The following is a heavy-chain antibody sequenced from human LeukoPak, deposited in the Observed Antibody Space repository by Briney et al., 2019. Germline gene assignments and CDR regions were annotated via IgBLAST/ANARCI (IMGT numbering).Heavy chain of an antibody. J-gene: IGHJ4*02. D-gene: IGHD3-22*01. CDR1: GFTFSSYA. CDR3: ANTEDYYDSSGSTPYYFDY. Sequence: PGGSLRLSCAASGFTFSSYAMSWVRQAPGKGLEWVSAISGSGGSTYYADSVKGRFTISRDNSMNTLYLQMNSLRAEDTAVYYCANTEDYYDSSGSTPYYFDYWGQGTLVTVSS. CDR2: ISGSGGST. V-gene: IGHV3-23*01.